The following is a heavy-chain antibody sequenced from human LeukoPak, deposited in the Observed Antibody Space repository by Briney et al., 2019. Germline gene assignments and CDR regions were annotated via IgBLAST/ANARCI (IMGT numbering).Heavy chain of an antibody. Sequence: PGGSLRLSCAASGFTVSSNYMSWVRQAPGKGLEWVSDIYSGGSTYYADSVKGRFTISRDNSKNTLYLQMNSLRAEDTAVYYCARDIPYDFWSGYYTHWGQGTLVTVSS. V-gene: IGHV3-66*02. CDR3: ARDIPYDFWSGYYTH. D-gene: IGHD3-3*01. CDR1: GFTVSSNY. J-gene: IGHJ4*02. CDR2: IYSGGST.